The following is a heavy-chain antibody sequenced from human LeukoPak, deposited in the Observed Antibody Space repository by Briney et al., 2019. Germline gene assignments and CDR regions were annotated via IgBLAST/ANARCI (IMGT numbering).Heavy chain of an antibody. CDR1: GYTFTGYY. V-gene: IGHV1-2*02. Sequence: GASVTVSCRPFGYTFTGYYIHWVRQAPGLGLEWMGWINPNTGATMYEQKFQGRVTLTRDTSIDTAYMELTNLRSDDTALYYCARDRVGSGWPRPYYFEFWGQGSLVTVSS. D-gene: IGHD6-19*01. CDR3: ARDRVGSGWPRPYYFEF. CDR2: INPNTGAT. J-gene: IGHJ4*02.